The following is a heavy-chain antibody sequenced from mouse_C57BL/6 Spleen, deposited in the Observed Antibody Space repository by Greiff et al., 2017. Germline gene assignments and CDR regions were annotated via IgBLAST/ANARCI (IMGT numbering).Heavy chain of an antibody. Sequence: QVQLPQPGAELVKPGASVKLSCKASGYPFPSHRMHWVKQRPGRGLWWIGRIDPNSGGTKYNEKFKSKATLTVDKPSSTAYMQLSSLTSEDSAVYYCARTEGCDAFDYWGQGTTLTVSS. V-gene: IGHV1-72*01. CDR1: GYPFPSHR. J-gene: IGHJ2*01. CDR3: ARTEGCDAFDY. CDR2: IDPNSGGT.